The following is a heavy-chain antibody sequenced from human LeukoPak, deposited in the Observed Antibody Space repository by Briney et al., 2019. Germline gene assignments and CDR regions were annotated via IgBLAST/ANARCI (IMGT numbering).Heavy chain of an antibody. Sequence: ASVKVTCKASGYTFAAYFIHWVRQAPGQGLEWMGRINPNGGDTNYAQKFQGRVTMTGDTSISTAYMELSSLRSDDTAMYYCARVGFTSSWSNFDYWGQGTLVTVSS. V-gene: IGHV1-2*06. CDR3: ARVGFTSSWSNFDY. CDR2: INPNGGDT. CDR1: GYTFAAYF. D-gene: IGHD6-13*01. J-gene: IGHJ4*02.